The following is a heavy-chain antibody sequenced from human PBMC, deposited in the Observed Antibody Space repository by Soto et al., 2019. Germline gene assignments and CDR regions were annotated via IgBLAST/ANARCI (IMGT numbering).Heavy chain of an antibody. CDR2: IYSGDST. CDR1: GFTVSGNF. CDR3: ASRFSSSWSALDY. Sequence: DVQLVETGGGLIQPGGSLRLSCAASGFTVSGNFMSWVRQAPGKGLEWVSIIYSGDSTYYADSVKGRFTISRDHSKNTLYLQMNSLRAEDTAVYYCASRFSSSWSALDYWGQGTLVTVSS. V-gene: IGHV3-53*02. D-gene: IGHD6-13*01. J-gene: IGHJ4*02.